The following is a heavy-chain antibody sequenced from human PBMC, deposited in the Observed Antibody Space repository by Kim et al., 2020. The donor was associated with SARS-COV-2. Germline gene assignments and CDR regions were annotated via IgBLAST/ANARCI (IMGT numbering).Heavy chain of an antibody. CDR2: IYHSGST. D-gene: IGHD2-2*01. CDR1: GGSISSSNW. J-gene: IGHJ6*01. Sequence: SETLSLTCAVSGGSISSSNWWSWVRQPPGKGLEWIGEIYHSGSTNYNPSLKSRVTISVDKSKNQFSLKLSSVTAADTAVYYCARDLVVVPAVGEDYYYYGMDVWGQGTTVTVSS. V-gene: IGHV4-4*02. CDR3: ARDLVVVPAVGEDYYYYGMDV.